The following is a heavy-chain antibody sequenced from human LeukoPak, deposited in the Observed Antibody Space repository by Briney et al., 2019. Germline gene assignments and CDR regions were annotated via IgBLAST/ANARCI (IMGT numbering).Heavy chain of an antibody. Sequence: GASVKVSCKASGYTFTSYDINWVRQATGQGLEWMGGFIPIFGTANYAQKFQGRVTITADESTSTAYMELSSLRSEDTAVYYCATEALVSMVRGVIITNDYWGQGTLVTVSS. D-gene: IGHD3-10*01. V-gene: IGHV1-69*13. J-gene: IGHJ4*02. CDR1: GYTFTSYD. CDR2: FIPIFGTA. CDR3: ATEALVSMVRGVIITNDY.